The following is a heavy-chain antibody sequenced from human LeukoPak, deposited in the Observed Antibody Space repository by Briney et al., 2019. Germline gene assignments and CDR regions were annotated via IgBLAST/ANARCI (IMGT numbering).Heavy chain of an antibody. J-gene: IGHJ5*02. CDR3: ARGDFGYYDFWSGYNWFDP. D-gene: IGHD3-3*01. CDR2: INHSGST. CDR1: GFSFSHAW. Sequence: GSLRLSCAASGFSFSHAWMTWVRQPPGKGLEWIGEINHSGSTNYNPSLKSRVTISVDTSKNQFSLKLSSVTAADTAVYYCARGDFGYYDFWSGYNWFDPWGQGTLVTVSS. V-gene: IGHV4-34*01.